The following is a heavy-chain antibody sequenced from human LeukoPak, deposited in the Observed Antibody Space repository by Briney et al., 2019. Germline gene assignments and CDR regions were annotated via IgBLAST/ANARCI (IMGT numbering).Heavy chain of an antibody. J-gene: IGHJ5*02. D-gene: IGHD1-26*01. CDR3: ARAAGGTPFDP. CDR2: IIPIFGTA. V-gene: IGHV1-69*05. CDR1: GGTFSSHA. Sequence: ASVKVSCKASGGTFSSHAISWVRQAPGQGLEWMGRIIPIFGTANYAQKFQGRVTITTDESTSTAYMELSSLRSEDTAVYYCARAAGGTPFDPWGQGTLVTVSS.